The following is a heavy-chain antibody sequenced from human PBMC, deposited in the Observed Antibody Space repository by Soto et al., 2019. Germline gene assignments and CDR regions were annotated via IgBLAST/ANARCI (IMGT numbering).Heavy chain of an antibody. CDR3: ARELVVVPAATYYYYYGMDV. J-gene: IGHJ6*02. V-gene: IGHV1-18*01. CDR2: ISAYNGNT. Sequence: SVDVSCYASGYALTSYASMWVRQDPRQGLEWMGWISAYNGNTNYAQKLQGRVTMTTDTSTSTAYMELRSLRSDDTAVYYCARELVVVPAATYYYYYGMDVWGQGTTVNV. CDR1: GYALTSYA. D-gene: IGHD2-2*01.